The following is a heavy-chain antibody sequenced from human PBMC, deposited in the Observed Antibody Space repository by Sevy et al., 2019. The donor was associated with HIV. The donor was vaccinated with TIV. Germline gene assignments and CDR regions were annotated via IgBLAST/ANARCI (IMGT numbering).Heavy chain of an antibody. CDR2: IYNSGTT. Sequence: SETLSLTCTVSGDSISSSNYYWGWIRQPPGKGLEWIGSIYNSGTTYYNPSLESRLTLSVDTSKNQFSLKLRLVTAADTAVYYCARLGSTTWYLHGYWGQGTLVTVSS. J-gene: IGHJ4*02. D-gene: IGHD6-13*01. CDR3: ARLGSTTWYLHGY. CDR1: GDSISSSNYY. V-gene: IGHV4-39*01.